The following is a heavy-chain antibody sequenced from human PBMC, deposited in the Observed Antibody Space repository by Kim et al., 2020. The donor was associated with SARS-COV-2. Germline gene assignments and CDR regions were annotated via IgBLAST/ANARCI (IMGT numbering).Heavy chain of an antibody. Sequence: GGSLRLSCVASGFTFSNYGMHWVRQAPGKGLEWVAVIWNDGSNKYYGDSVKGRFTISRDNSKNTLYLQMNSLRADDTAVYYCATGGISAPFSFDYWGQGTLVTVSS. V-gene: IGHV3-33*01. CDR2: IWNDGSNK. CDR3: ATGGISAPFSFDY. CDR1: GFTFSNYG. D-gene: IGHD6-13*01. J-gene: IGHJ4*02.